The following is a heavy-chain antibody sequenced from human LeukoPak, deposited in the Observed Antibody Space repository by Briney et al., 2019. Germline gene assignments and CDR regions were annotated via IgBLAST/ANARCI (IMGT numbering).Heavy chain of an antibody. CDR1: GYTFTAYY. Sequence: ASVKVSCKASGYTFTAYYMHWVRQAPGQGLEWMGWINPNSGGTNYAQKFQGRVTMTRDTSISTASTGLSRLRSDDTAVYYCARGGSDWYHYDSSGYHVWGQGTLVTVSS. V-gene: IGHV1-2*02. CDR3: ARGGSDWYHYDSSGYHV. J-gene: IGHJ4*02. D-gene: IGHD3-22*01. CDR2: INPNSGGT.